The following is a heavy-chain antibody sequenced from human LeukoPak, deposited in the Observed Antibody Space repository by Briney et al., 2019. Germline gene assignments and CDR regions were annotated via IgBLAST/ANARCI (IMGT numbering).Heavy chain of an antibody. J-gene: IGHJ6*04. CDR1: GFTFSSYA. CDR2: ISGSGSTT. CDR3: AELGITMIGGV. Sequence: SGGSLRLSCAASGFTFSSYAMNWVRQAPGEGLEWVSVISGSGSTTYYADSVKGRFTISRDNAKNSLYLQMNSLRAEDTAVYYCAELGITMIGGVWGKGTTVTISS. D-gene: IGHD3-10*02. V-gene: IGHV3-23*01.